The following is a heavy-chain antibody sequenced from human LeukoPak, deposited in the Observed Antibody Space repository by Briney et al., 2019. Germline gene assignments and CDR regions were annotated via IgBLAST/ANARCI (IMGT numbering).Heavy chain of an antibody. CDR1: EFSVGSNY. CDR3: ARDADTAMGPYFDY. CDR2: IKQDGSEK. V-gene: IGHV3-7*01. Sequence: GGSLRLSCAASEFSVGSNYMTWVRQAPGKGLEWVANIKQDGSEKYYVDSVKGRFTISRDNAKNSLYLQMNSLRAEDTAVYYCARDADTAMGPYFDYWGQGTLVTVSS. J-gene: IGHJ4*02. D-gene: IGHD5-18*01.